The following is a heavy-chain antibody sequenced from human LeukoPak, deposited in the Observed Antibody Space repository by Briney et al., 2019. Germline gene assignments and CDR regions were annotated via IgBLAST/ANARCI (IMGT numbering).Heavy chain of an antibody. CDR3: TRDRSAACFDY. CDR2: IRSKAYGGTT. Sequence: PGRSLRLSCTASGFTFGDYAMSWVRQAPGKGLEWVGFIRSKAYGGTTEYAASVKGRFTISRDDSKSIAYLQMNSLKTEDTAVYYCTRDRSAACFDYWGQGTLVTVSS. CDR1: GFTFGDYA. J-gene: IGHJ4*02. V-gene: IGHV3-49*04. D-gene: IGHD2-15*01.